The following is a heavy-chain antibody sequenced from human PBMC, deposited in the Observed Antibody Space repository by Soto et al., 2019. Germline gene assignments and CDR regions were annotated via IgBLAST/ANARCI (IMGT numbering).Heavy chain of an antibody. CDR2: IYNSATT. J-gene: IGHJ4*02. CDR1: GGSISTYY. Sequence: SSETLSLTCTVSGGSISTYYWTWIRQPPGKGLEWIGYIYNSATTKYNPSLKSRVTISVDTSKNQFSLKLSSVTTADTAVYYCARGRFDFIWGTPAPYLDYWGQGALVTVSS. CDR3: ARGRFDFIWGTPAPYLDY. V-gene: IGHV4-59*01. D-gene: IGHD3-16*01.